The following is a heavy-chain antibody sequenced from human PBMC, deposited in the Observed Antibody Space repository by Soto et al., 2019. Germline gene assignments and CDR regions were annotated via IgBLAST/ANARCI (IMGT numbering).Heavy chain of an antibody. D-gene: IGHD3-10*01. CDR3: AKGINYYGSGSPYYYYGMDV. CDR1: GFTFDDYT. Sequence: GGSLRLSCAASGFTFDDYTMHWVRQAPGKGLEWVSLISWDGGSTYYADSVKGRFTISRDNSKNSLYLQMNSLRTEDTALYYCAKGINYYGSGSPYYYYGMDVWGQGTTVTVSS. J-gene: IGHJ6*02. CDR2: ISWDGGST. V-gene: IGHV3-43*01.